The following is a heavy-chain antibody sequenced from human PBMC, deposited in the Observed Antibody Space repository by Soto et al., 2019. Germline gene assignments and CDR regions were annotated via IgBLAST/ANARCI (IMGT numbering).Heavy chain of an antibody. J-gene: IGHJ4*02. Sequence: LSLTCTVSGGSISSYYWSWIRQPPGKGLEWIGYIYYSGSTNYNPSLKGRVTISVDTSKNQFPLKLSSVTAADTAVYYCARLSGFLEWLLFEYWGQGTLVTVSS. V-gene: IGHV4-59*08. CDR1: GGSISSYY. CDR2: IYYSGST. D-gene: IGHD3-3*01. CDR3: ARLSGFLEWLLFEY.